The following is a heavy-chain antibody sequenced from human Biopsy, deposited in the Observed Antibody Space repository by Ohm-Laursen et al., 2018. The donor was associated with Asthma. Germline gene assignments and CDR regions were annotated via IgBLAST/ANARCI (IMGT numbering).Heavy chain of an antibody. CDR1: GASIRGSGSY. J-gene: IGHJ4*02. V-gene: IGHV4-39*01. D-gene: IGHD5-12*01. Sequence: ETLSLTCTVSGASIRGSGSYWAWIRQAPGKGPEWIGTTHYSGSTFYKPSLRSRVTMSLDTPTNQFSLRLRSVTATDTAVYYCASPVNRAFGGYEWAAVFDYWGQGILVTVSS. CDR2: THYSGST. CDR3: ASPVNRAFGGYEWAAVFDY.